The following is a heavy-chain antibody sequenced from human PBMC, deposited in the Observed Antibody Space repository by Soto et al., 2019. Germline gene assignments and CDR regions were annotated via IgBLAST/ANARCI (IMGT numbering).Heavy chain of an antibody. CDR1: GYTFNGYA. D-gene: IGHD6-19*01. CDR3: ARVLQWSPPDY. J-gene: IGHJ4*02. CDR2: ISSYNGYT. V-gene: IGHV1-18*01. Sequence: QVPLVQSGAEVKKPGASVNISCKASGYTFNGYAISWVRQAPGQGLEWMGWISSYNGYTSYAQNFQGRVTMTTDTSTNTAYMEMRSLRSDDTAVYSCARVLQWSPPDYWGQGSLVTVSS.